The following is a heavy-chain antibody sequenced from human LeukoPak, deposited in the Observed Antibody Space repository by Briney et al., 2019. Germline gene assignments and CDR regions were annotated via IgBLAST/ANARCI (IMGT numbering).Heavy chain of an antibody. CDR2: IKRDGSEK. CDR3: VRDLLRGGYCSGGTCHGPFDP. V-gene: IGHV3-7*03. Sequence: GGSLRLSCAASEFTFSSYAMSWVRQAPGKGLEWVANIKRDGSEKYYVDSVKGRFTISRDNAKNSLYLQMNSLRAEDTAVYYCVRDLLRGGYCSGGTCHGPFDPWGQGTLVTVSS. CDR1: EFTFSSYA. J-gene: IGHJ5*02. D-gene: IGHD2-15*01.